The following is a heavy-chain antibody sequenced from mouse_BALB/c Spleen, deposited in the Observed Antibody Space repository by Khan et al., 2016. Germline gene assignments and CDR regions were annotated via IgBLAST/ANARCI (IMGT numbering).Heavy chain of an antibody. Sequence: VQLQQSGPDLVKPGASVKISCKASGYTFTDYNMHWVKQSHGKSLEWIGYIYPYNGGTGYNQKFKNKATLTVDNSSSTASMELRSLTSEDSAVYYCARSNVWYFDVWGAGTTVIVSS. V-gene: IGHV1S29*02. CDR1: GYTFTDYN. J-gene: IGHJ1*01. CDR3: ARSNVWYFDV. CDR2: IYPYNGGT.